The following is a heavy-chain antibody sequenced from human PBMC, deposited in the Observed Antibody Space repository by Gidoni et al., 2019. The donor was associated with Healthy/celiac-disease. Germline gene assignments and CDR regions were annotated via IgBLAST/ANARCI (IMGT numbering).Heavy chain of an antibody. D-gene: IGHD6-13*01. CDR2: IYYSGST. CDR1: GGSISSYY. Sequence: QVQLQESGPGLVKPSETLSLTCTVSGGSISSYYWSWIRQPPGKGLEWIGYIYYSGSTNYNPSLKSRVTISVDTSKNQFSLKLSSVTAADTAVYYCARGSTWTAAGTIDYWGQGTLVTVSS. V-gene: IGHV4-59*01. J-gene: IGHJ4*02. CDR3: ARGSTWTAAGTIDY.